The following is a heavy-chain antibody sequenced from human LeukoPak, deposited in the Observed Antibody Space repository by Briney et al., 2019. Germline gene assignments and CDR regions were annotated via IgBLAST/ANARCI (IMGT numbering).Heavy chain of an antibody. CDR1: GYTFTSYG. CDR3: ARTTYYYGSGSYPADY. V-gene: IGHV1-18*01. Sequence: ASAKVSCKASGYTFTSYGISWVRQAPGQGLERMGWISAYNGNTNYAQKLQGRVTMTTDTSTSTAYMELRSLRSDDTAVYYCARTTYYYGSGSYPADYWGQGTLVTVSS. J-gene: IGHJ4*02. CDR2: ISAYNGNT. D-gene: IGHD3-10*01.